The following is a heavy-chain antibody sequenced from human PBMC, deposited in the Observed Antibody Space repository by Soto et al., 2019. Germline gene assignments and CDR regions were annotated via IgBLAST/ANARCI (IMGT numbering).Heavy chain of an antibody. V-gene: IGHV1-3*01. Sequence: ASVKVSCKASGYTFTSYAMHWVRQAPGQRLEWMGWINAGNGNTKYSQKFQGRVTITRDTSASTAYMELSSLRSEATAVYYCAGDFERLIIVPSAYLCQASLVTVSS. J-gene: IGHJ4*02. CDR1: GYTFTSYA. D-gene: IGHD3-10*01. CDR3: AGDFERLIIVPSAY. CDR2: INAGNGNT.